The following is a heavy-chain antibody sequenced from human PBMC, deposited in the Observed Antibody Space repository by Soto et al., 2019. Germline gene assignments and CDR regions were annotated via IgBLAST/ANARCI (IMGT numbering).Heavy chain of an antibody. CDR1: GGSFSGQY. V-gene: IGHV4-34*01. CDR2: INHSGSI. Sequence: SETLSLTCAVYGGSFSGQYWSWIRQPPGRGLEWIGEINHSGSINYNPSLESRVTISEDTSKNQFSLKLSSVTAADTAVYYCARRPWADYGGIFDPWGQGTLVTVSS. CDR3: ARRPWADYGGIFDP. J-gene: IGHJ5*02. D-gene: IGHD4-17*01.